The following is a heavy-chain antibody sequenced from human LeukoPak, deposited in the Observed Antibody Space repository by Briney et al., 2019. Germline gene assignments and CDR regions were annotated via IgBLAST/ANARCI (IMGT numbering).Heavy chain of an antibody. CDR3: ARGLDSYGSYFDY. CDR2: IKQDGSEK. J-gene: IGHJ4*02. D-gene: IGHD5-18*01. Sequence: GGSLRLSCAASGFTFSSYWMSWVRQAPGKGLEWVANIKQDGSEKYYVDSVKGRFTISRDNAKNSLYLQMNSLRAEDTAVYYCARGLDSYGSYFDYWGQGTLVTVSS. V-gene: IGHV3-7*01. CDR1: GFTFSSYW.